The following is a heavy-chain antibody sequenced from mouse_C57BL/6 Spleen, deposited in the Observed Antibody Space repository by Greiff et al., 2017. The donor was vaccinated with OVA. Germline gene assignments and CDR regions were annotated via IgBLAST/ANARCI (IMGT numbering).Heavy chain of an antibody. CDR3: ARSASLYAMDY. J-gene: IGHJ4*01. V-gene: IGHV1-66*01. CDR2: IYPGSGNT. CDR1: GYSFTSYY. D-gene: IGHD6-1*01. Sequence: VQLQQSGPELVKPGASVKISCKASGYSFTSYYIHWVKQRPGQGLEWIGWIYPGSGNTKYNEKFKGKATLTADTSSSTAYMQLSSLTSEDSAVYYCARSASLYAMDYWGQGTSVTVSS.